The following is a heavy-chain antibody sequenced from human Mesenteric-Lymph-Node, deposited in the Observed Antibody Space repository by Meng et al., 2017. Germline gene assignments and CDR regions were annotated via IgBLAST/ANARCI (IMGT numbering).Heavy chain of an antibody. D-gene: IGHD6-13*01. CDR3: AKDTTLGSSWYLGNDY. V-gene: IGHV3-48*03. Sequence: GESLRLSCAASGFTFSSYEMNWVRQAPGKGLEWVSYISSSGSTIYYADSVKGRFTISRDNAKNSLYLQMNSLRAEDTAVYYCAKDTTLGSSWYLGNDYWGQGTLVTVSS. CDR2: ISSSGSTI. J-gene: IGHJ4*02. CDR1: GFTFSSYE.